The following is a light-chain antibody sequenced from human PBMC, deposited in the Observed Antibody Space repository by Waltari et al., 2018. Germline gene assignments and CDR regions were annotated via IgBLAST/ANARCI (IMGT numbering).Light chain of an antibody. CDR3: AAWDDSLSGQV. J-gene: IGLJ2*01. V-gene: IGLV1-47*01. CDR2: RNN. Sequence: QSVLTQPPSASGTPGQRVTISCSGSSSNIGSNYVSWYQQLPGTAPKPLIYRNNQRPSGVPDRVSGSKSGTSASLAISGLRSEDEADYYCAAWDDSLSGQVFGGGTKLTVL. CDR1: SSNIGSNY.